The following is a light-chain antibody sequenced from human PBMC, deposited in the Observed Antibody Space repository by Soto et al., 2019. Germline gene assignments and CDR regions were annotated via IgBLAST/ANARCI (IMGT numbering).Light chain of an antibody. CDR2: DAS. V-gene: IGKV3-11*01. CDR3: QQYGSSPRLT. J-gene: IGKJ4*01. CDR1: QSVSSY. Sequence: EIVLTQSPATLSLSPGERATLSCRASQSVSSYLAWYQQKPGQAPRLLIYDASNRATGIPARFSGSGSGTDFTLTISSLEPEDFAVYYCQQYGSSPRLTFGGGTKVEIK.